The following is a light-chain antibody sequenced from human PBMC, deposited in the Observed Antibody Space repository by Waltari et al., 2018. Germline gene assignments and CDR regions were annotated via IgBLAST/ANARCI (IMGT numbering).Light chain of an antibody. V-gene: IGLV2-8*01. CDR2: EVS. CDR3: SSYAGSNNFVV. CDR1: SSAVGGYNY. J-gene: IGLJ2*01. Sequence: QSALTQPPSASGSPGPSVTISCTGTSSAVGGYNYVSWYQHHPGKAPKLMIFEVSKRPSGVPDRFSGSKSGNTASLTVSGLQADDEADYYCSSYAGSNNFVVFGGGTKLTVL.